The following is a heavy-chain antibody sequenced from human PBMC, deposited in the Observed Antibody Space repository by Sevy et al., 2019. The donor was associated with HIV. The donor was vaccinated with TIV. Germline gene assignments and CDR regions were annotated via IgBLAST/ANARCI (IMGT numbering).Heavy chain of an antibody. CDR2: IIPIFGTT. V-gene: IGHV1-69*13. Sequence: ASVKVSCKASGGTFGSSGIIWVRQAPGEDLEWMGGIIPIFGTTDYVPRFHGRVTITADESTSTVYMELRSLKSEDTAVYFCARRMMTPMHAFDVWGQGTMVTVSS. CDR3: ARRMMTPMHAFDV. D-gene: IGHD2-21*02. CDR1: GGTFGSSG. J-gene: IGHJ3*01.